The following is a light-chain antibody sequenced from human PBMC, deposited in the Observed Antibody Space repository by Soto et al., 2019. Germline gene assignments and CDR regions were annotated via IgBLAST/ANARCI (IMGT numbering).Light chain of an antibody. J-gene: IGKJ2*01. Sequence: EIVLTQSPGTLSLSPGERATLSCRASQRVSRSYLAWYQQKPGQAPRLLIYGASSRATVIPDRFTGSGSVTDFTLTISRLEPEDFAVYSCQHFGDSSYTFGQGTKLEIK. CDR2: GAS. V-gene: IGKV3-20*01. CDR1: QRVSRSY. CDR3: QHFGDSSYT.